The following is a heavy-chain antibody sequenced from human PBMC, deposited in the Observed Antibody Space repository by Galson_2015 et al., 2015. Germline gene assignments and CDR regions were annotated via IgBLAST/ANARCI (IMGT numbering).Heavy chain of an antibody. J-gene: IGHJ4*02. CDR3: ARVGGDIAARTWGYFDY. CDR2: ISYDGSNK. CDR1: RFTFSSYA. Sequence: SLRLSCAASRFTFSSYAMHWVRQAPGKGLEWVAVISYDGSNKFYADSVKGRFTISRDNSKNTLYLQMNSLRPEDTAVYYCARVGGDIAARTWGYFDYWGQGTLVTVSS. D-gene: IGHD6-6*01. V-gene: IGHV3-30-3*01.